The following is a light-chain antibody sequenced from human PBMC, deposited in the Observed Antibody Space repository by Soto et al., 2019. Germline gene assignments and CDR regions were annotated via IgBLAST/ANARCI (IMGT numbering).Light chain of an antibody. Sequence: EIQKTQSPSTLSATVGDRVTITCRASQSISSWLAWYKQKPGKAPKLLIYKASSLENGVPLRFSGSGSGTEFTLTISDLQPDDFATYYCQHYNSHSPWTFGQGTKVEI. CDR2: KAS. V-gene: IGKV1-5*03. CDR1: QSISSW. J-gene: IGKJ1*01. CDR3: QHYNSHSPWT.